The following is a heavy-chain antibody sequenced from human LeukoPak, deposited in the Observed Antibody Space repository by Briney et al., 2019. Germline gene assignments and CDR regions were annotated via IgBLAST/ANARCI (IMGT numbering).Heavy chain of an antibody. CDR2: INAGNGNT. V-gene: IGHV1-3*03. J-gene: IGHJ4*02. CDR1: GYTFTSYA. CDR3: ARGGEIRDNYFDY. D-gene: IGHD2-15*01. Sequence: ASVKVSCKASGYTFTSYAMHWVRQAPGQRLEWMGWINAGNGNTKYSQEFQGRVTITRDTSASTAYMELSSLRSEDMAVYYCARGGEIRDNYFDYWGQGTLVTVSS.